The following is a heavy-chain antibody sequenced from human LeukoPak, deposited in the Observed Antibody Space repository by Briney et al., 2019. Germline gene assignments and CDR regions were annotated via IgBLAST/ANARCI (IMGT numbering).Heavy chain of an antibody. CDR1: GGSLSDYY. D-gene: IGHD5-18*01. CDR2: INHSGST. V-gene: IGHV4-34*01. Sequence: SETLSLTCGVYGGSLSDYYWSWIRQPPGKGLEWIGEINHSGSTNYNPSLKSRVTISVDTSKNQFSLKLSSVTAADTAVYYCARTEESGYSYRYFGYYYYMDVWGKGTTVTVSS. J-gene: IGHJ6*03. CDR3: ARTEESGYSYRYFGYYYYMDV.